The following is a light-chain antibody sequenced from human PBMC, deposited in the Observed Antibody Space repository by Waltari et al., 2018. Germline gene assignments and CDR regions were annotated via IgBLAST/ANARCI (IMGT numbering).Light chain of an antibody. J-gene: IGKJ5*01. Sequence: DIVMTQSPDSLAVSLGERATINCKSSPSVLHSSNNKNYFTWYQQKPGQPPKLLIYWASTRESGVPDRFSGSGSGTDFTLTISSLQAADVAVYYCQQYYSTPITFGQGTRLEIK. CDR3: QQYYSTPIT. CDR1: PSVLHSSNNKNY. CDR2: WAS. V-gene: IGKV4-1*01.